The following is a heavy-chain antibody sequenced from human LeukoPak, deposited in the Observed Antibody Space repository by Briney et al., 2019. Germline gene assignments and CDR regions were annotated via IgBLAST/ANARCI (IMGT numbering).Heavy chain of an antibody. D-gene: IGHD3-16*02. CDR2: ISGSGGST. J-gene: IGHJ4*02. V-gene: IGHV3-23*01. Sequence: GGSLRLSCAASGFTFSSYAMSWVRRAPGKGLEWVSAISGSGGSTYYADSVNGRFTISRDNSKTTLYLQMNSMRAEDTAVYYCAKDIPVIVKQFEDYWGQGTLVTVSS. CDR1: GFTFSSYA. CDR3: AKDIPVIVKQFEDY.